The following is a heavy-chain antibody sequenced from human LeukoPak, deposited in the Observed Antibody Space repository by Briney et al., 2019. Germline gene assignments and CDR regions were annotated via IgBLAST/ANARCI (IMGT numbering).Heavy chain of an antibody. CDR2: LNWNGSDT. V-gene: IGHV3-20*04. Sequence: GSLRLSCATSGFTFNDYGMSWVRQAPGRGLEWVSGLNWNGSDTTYADSVKGRFTISRDNTETSLYLQINSLRAEDTAFYYCARVAVGGNWFDTWGQGTLVTVSS. D-gene: IGHD6-19*01. J-gene: IGHJ5*02. CDR1: GFTFNDYG. CDR3: ARVAVGGNWFDT.